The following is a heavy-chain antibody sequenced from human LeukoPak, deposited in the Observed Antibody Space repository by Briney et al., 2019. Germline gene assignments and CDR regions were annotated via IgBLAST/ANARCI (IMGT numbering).Heavy chain of an antibody. CDR3: ARDSGATYCSGGSCHDAFDI. V-gene: IGHV4-59*01. CDR2: IYYSGST. CDR1: GGSISSYY. D-gene: IGHD2-15*01. J-gene: IGHJ3*02. Sequence: PSETLSLTCTVSGGSISSYYWSWIRQPPGKGLEWIGYIYYSGSTNYNPSLKSRVTISVDTSKNQFSLKLSSVTAADTAVYYCARDSGATYCSGGSCHDAFDIWGQGTMVTVSS.